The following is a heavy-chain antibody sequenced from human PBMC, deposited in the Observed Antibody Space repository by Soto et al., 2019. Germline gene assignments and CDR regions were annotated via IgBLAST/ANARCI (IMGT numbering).Heavy chain of an antibody. J-gene: IGHJ6*02. Sequence: GASVQVSCKAYEYTFISHKIHWVRQAPGQGLEWMGWIHPADDNTKHSKKLQGRVTISSDTSASTVYMELISLTFEDTAMYYCTRGGEVGRPFGMDFWGQGTTVTVSS. CDR2: IHPADDNT. V-gene: IGHV1-3*01. CDR1: EYTFISHK. D-gene: IGHD3-10*01. CDR3: TRGGEVGRPFGMDF.